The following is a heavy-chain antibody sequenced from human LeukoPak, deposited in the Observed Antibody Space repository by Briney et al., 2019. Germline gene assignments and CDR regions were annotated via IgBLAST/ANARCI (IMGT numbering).Heavy chain of an antibody. CDR3: ARVGVRGYCSSTSCPHDAFDI. CDR2: IIPIFGTA. D-gene: IGHD2-2*01. V-gene: IGHV1-69*05. Sequence: ASVKVSCKASGGTFSSYAISWARQAPGQGLEWMGGIIPIFGTANYAQKLQGRVTMTTDTSTSTAYMELRSLRSDDTAVYYCARVGVRGYCSSTSCPHDAFDIWGQGTMVTVSS. J-gene: IGHJ3*02. CDR1: GGTFSSYA.